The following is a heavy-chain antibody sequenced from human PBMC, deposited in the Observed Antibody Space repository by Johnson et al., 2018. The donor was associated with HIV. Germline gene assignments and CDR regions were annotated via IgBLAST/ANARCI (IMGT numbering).Heavy chain of an antibody. J-gene: IGHJ3*02. CDR2: ISYDGSNK. D-gene: IGHD2-15*01. Sequence: QVQLVESGGGAVQPGRSLRLSCAASGITFSSNSMHWVRQVPGKGLEWVAFISYDGSNKYYADSVKGRFTISRDNSKNTLYLQMNSLRAEDTAVYYCARGGSGGAFDIWGQGTMVTVSS. CDR1: GITFSSNS. V-gene: IGHV3-30*04. CDR3: ARGGSGGAFDI.